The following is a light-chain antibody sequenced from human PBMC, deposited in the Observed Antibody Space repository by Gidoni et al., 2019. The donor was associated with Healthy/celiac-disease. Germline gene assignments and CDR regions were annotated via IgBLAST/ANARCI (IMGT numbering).Light chain of an antibody. V-gene: IGLV2-8*01. CDR3: SSYAGSSNLV. CDR1: SSDVGGYKY. CDR2: EVS. J-gene: IGLJ2*01. Sequence: QSALTHPPPASGSPGQPVTISCTGTSSDVGGYKYVSWYQQHPGKAPKLMIYEVSKRPSGVPNRFSGSKSGNTASLTVSGLQAEDEADYYCSSYAGSSNLVFGGGTKLTVL.